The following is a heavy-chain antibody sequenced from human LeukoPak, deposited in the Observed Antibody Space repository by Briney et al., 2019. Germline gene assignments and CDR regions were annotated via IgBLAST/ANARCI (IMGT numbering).Heavy chain of an antibody. CDR1: GFTVSSYW. CDR2: INSDGSST. Sequence: GGSLRLSCAASGFTVSSYWMHWVRQAPGKGLVWVSRINSDGSSTSYADSVKGRFTISRDNAKNTLYLQMNSLRAEDTAVYYCARDDRNSSTFDYWGQGILVTVSS. V-gene: IGHV3-74*01. J-gene: IGHJ4*02. CDR3: ARDDRNSSTFDY.